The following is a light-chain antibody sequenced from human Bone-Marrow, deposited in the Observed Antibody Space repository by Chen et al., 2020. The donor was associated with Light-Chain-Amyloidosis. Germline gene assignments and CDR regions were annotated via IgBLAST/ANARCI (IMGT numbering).Light chain of an antibody. CDR1: NSDVGTYNY. J-gene: IGLJ1*01. CDR3: SSYTS. Sequence: QSALTQPASVSGSPGQSITISCTGTNSDVGTYNYVSWYQQKPGKAPKLIIFEVSNRPSGVSNRFSGSKAANTASLTISGLQAEDEADYYCSSYTSFGTGTRVTVL. V-gene: IGLV2-14*01. CDR2: EVS.